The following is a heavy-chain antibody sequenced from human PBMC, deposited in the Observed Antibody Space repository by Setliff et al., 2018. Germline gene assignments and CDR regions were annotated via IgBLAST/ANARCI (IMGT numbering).Heavy chain of an antibody. CDR1: GFTVTSNY. Sequence: GSLRLSCAASGFTVTSNYMSWVRQAPGKGLEWVSVIYSGGSTYYADSVKGRFTVSRDNSKNTLYLQMNNLRAEDTAVYYCAGGRVGRGVSRFDHWGQGALVTVSS. J-gene: IGHJ4*02. CDR3: AGGRVGRGVSRFDH. V-gene: IGHV3-53*01. CDR2: IYSGGST. D-gene: IGHD3-10*01.